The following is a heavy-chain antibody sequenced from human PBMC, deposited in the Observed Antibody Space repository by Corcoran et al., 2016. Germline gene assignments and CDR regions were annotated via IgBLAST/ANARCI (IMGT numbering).Heavy chain of an antibody. Sequence: QVQLQQWGAGLLKPSETLSLTCAVYGGSFTDYYWSWIRQPPGKGLEWIGEINHSGSTNYNSSLKTRVTMSLDTSQNHFSLKLTSLTAADTAVYYCARVYSLSDYYRGYYYDYVRDVWGQGTTVTVSS. CDR3: ARVYSLSDYYRGYYYDYVRDV. D-gene: IGHD3-3*01. CDR1: GGSFTDYY. CDR2: INHSGST. V-gene: IGHV4-34*01. J-gene: IGHJ6*02.